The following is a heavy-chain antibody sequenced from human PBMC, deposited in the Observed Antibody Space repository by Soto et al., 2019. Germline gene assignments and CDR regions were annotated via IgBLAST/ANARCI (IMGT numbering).Heavy chain of an antibody. CDR1: GFSFSDYY. Sequence: GSLRLSCAASGFSFSDYYMSWIRQAPGKGLEWVSAISGGGDITYYADSAKGRFTTSRDNSKNTLYLQMNSLRAEDTAVYYCAKSPGMYYYDSSGYYHYDYWGQGTLVTVSS. CDR3: AKSPGMYYYDSSGYYHYDY. CDR2: ISGGGDIT. V-gene: IGHV3-23*01. D-gene: IGHD3-22*01. J-gene: IGHJ4*02.